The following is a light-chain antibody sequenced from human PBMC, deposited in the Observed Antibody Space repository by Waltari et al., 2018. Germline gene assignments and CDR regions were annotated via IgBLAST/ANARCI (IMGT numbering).Light chain of an antibody. CDR2: GAS. V-gene: IGKV3-15*01. J-gene: IGKJ1*01. Sequence: EIVMTQSPATLSVSPGERATPSCRARQSVSSNLAWYQQKPGQAPRLLIYGASTRATGIPARFSGSGSGTEFTLTISSLQSEDFAVYYCQQYNNWPLTFGQGTKVEIK. CDR1: QSVSSN. CDR3: QQYNNWPLT.